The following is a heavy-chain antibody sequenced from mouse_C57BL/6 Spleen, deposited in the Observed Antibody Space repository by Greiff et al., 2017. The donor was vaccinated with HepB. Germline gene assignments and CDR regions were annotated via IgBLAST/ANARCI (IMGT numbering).Heavy chain of an antibody. V-gene: IGHV1-50*01. CDR1: GYTFTSYW. J-gene: IGHJ4*01. Sequence: VQLQQPGAELVKPGASVKLSCKASGYTFTSYWMQWVKQRPGQGLEWIGEIDPSDSYTNYNQKFKGKATLTVDTSSSTAYMQLSSLTSEDSAVYYCASLLMDYWGQGTSVTVSS. CDR2: IDPSDSYT. CDR3: ASLLMDY.